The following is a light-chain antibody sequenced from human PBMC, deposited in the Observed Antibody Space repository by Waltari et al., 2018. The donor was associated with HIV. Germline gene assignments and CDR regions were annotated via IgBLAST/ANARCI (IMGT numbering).Light chain of an antibody. CDR1: SLRSYY. Sequence: SSELTQDPAVSVALGQTVRITCQGDSLRSYYASWYQQKPGQAPVLVIYGKNNLPSGIPDRFSGSSSGNTASLTIPGAQAEDEADYYCNSRDSSGNHVVFGGGTKLTVL. CDR3: NSRDSSGNHVV. CDR2: GKN. V-gene: IGLV3-19*01. J-gene: IGLJ2*01.